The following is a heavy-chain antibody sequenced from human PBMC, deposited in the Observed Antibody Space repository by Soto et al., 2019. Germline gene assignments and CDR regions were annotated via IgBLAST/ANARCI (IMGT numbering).Heavy chain of an antibody. CDR1: GFTFSSYW. Sequence: ESGGGLVQPGASLRLSCAASGFTFSSYWMTWVRQAPGKGLEWVANINQDGSEKYYVDSVRGRFSISRVNAKNSLSLQMSSLRAEDTAVYYCAKDLTYYGSAPGSDYNPISNAYWGQGTLVTVSS. J-gene: IGHJ4*02. V-gene: IGHV3-7*01. CDR3: AKDLTYYGSAPGSDYNPISNAY. D-gene: IGHD3-10*01. CDR2: INQDGSEK.